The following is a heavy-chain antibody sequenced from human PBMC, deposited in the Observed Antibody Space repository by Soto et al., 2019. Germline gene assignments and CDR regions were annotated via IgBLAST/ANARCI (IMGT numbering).Heavy chain of an antibody. J-gene: IGHJ4*02. D-gene: IGHD1-26*01. V-gene: IGHV3-74*01. Sequence: VGSLRLSCAASGLTFTDHWMHWVRQVPGEGLVWVSRTTSDGSSTNYADSVKGRFTISRDNAKNMLYLQMHSLRAEDTAVYYCVRDVYSVDDWGQGTLVTVSS. CDR3: VRDVYSVDD. CDR2: TTSDGSST. CDR1: GLTFTDHW.